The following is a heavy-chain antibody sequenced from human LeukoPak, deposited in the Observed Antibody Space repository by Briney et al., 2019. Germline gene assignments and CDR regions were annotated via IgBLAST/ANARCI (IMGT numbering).Heavy chain of an antibody. CDR1: GFTFSSYG. J-gene: IGHJ4*02. CDR3: ARADTAMDFDY. V-gene: IGHV3-30*03. CDR2: ISYDGSNK. Sequence: GRSLRLSCAASGFTFSSYGMHWVRQAPGKGLEWVAVISYDGSNKYCADSVKGRFTISRDNAKNSLYLQMNSLRAEDTAVYYCARADTAMDFDYWGQGTLVTVSS. D-gene: IGHD5-18*01.